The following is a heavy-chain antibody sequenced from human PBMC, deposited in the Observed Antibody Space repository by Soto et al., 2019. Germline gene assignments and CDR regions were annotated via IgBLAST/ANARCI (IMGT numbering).Heavy chain of an antibody. J-gene: IGHJ4*02. D-gene: IGHD6-19*01. CDR3: ARHLGRIAVASSLIAIGD. CDR1: GDSINRNNYY. Sequence: QMQLQESGPGLVRPSETLSLTCGVSGDSINRNNYYWGWIRQPPGKGLEWIGSMYLSGSAYYNPSLKSRVIIVIDTSKNQFSLKLTSVTAADTAVYYCARHLGRIAVASSLIAIGDWGQGTLVTVSS. V-gene: IGHV4-39*01. CDR2: MYLSGSA.